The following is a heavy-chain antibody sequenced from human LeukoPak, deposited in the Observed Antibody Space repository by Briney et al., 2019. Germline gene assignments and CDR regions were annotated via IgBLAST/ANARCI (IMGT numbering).Heavy chain of an antibody. J-gene: IGHJ4*02. CDR1: GYSFTSYW. Sequence: GESLKISCKGSGYSFTSYWISWVRQMPGKGLEWMGRIDPSDSYTNYSPSFQGHVTISADKSLSTAYLQWSSLKASDTAMYYCASDSSGYLFDYWVQGTLVTVSS. CDR3: ASDSSGYLFDY. V-gene: IGHV5-10-1*01. CDR2: IDPSDSYT. D-gene: IGHD3-22*01.